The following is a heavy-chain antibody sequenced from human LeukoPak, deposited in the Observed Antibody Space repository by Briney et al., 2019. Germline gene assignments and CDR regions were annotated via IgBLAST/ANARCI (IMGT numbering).Heavy chain of an antibody. CDR3: ARETLSSGYYYLDY. Sequence: SETLSLTCTVSGGSISSYYWSWIRQPPGKGLEWIGRIYTSGSTNYNPSLKSRVTMSVDTSKNQFSLKLSSVTAADTAVYYCARETLSSGYYYLDYWGQGTLVTVSS. CDR2: IYTSGST. J-gene: IGHJ4*02. V-gene: IGHV4-4*07. D-gene: IGHD3-22*01. CDR1: GGSISSYY.